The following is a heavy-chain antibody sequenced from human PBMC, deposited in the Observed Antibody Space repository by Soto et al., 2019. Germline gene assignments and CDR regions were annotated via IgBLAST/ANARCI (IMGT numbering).Heavy chain of an antibody. J-gene: IGHJ4*02. V-gene: IGHV4-39*01. CDR3: ATHPPYGPLDH. CDR2: IYYSENT. Sequence: PSETLSLTCTVSGVYISGSSNHWGWIRQPPGKGLEWIGNIYYSENTYYNPSLKSRVTISVDTSKNQFSLRLTSVTAADTAVYYCATHPPYGPLDHWGQGTLVTVSS. CDR1: GVYISGSSNH. D-gene: IGHD4-17*01.